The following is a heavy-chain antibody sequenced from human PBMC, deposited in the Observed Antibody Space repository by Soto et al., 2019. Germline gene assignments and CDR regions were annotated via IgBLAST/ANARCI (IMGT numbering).Heavy chain of an antibody. V-gene: IGHV1-18*01. CDR2: ITAFNGNT. CDR3: ARISQSDFWSGYYYFFDY. CDR1: GYTFTDYG. J-gene: IGHJ4*02. Sequence: QVHLVQSGAEVEKPGASVKGSCKASGYTFTDYGISWVRQAPGQGLQWMGWITAFNGNTKYAQQCQGRVTMTTDTSTSTAYMELRSLESDDTAVYYCARISQSDFWSGYYYFFDYWGQGTLVTVSS. D-gene: IGHD3-3*01.